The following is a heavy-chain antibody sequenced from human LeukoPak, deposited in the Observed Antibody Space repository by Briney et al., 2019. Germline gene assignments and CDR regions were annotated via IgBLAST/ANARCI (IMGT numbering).Heavy chain of an antibody. CDR3: AKDWEELPDY. Sequence: GGSLRLSCVAAGFTFSDFGMSWVRQAPGKGLEWVSSISGSGHRTYYADSVKGRFTISRDNSKNTLYLQMNSLRAEDTAVYYCAKDWEELPDYWGQGTLVTVSS. CDR2: ISGSGHRT. CDR1: GFTFSDFG. J-gene: IGHJ4*02. V-gene: IGHV3-23*01. D-gene: IGHD1-26*01.